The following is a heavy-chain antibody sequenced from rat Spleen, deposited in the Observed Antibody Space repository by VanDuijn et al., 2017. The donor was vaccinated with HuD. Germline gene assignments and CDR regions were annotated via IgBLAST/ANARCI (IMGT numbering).Heavy chain of an antibody. Sequence: EVQLVESGGGLVQPGRSLKLSCAASGFTFSDYDMAWIRQAPTKGLEWVASSNPGGFNTYYRDSVKARFTVSRDNSKSTLYLQVDSLRSEDTATYYCARQDTSGYSNWFAYWGQGTLVTVSS. CDR2: SNPGGFNT. CDR3: ARQDTSGYSNWFAY. CDR1: GFTFSDYD. J-gene: IGHJ3*01. V-gene: IGHV5S23*01. D-gene: IGHD4-3*01.